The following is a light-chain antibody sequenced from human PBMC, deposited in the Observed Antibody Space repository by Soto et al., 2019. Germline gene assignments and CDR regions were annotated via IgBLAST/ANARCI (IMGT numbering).Light chain of an antibody. Sequence: DVVVTQSPLSLPVTLGQAASISCRSSQSLVYSDGNTYLSWFQQRPGQSPRRLIYKVSNRDSGVPDRFSGIGSGTDFTLKISRVEADDVGVYYCKQGTHWPPITFGQGTRLEIK. CDR1: QSLVYSDGNTY. CDR3: KQGTHWPPIT. V-gene: IGKV2-30*01. CDR2: KVS. J-gene: IGKJ5*01.